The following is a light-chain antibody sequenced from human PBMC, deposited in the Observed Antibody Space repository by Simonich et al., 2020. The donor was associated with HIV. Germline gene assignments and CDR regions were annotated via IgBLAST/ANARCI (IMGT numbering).Light chain of an antibody. J-gene: IGKJ4*01. Sequence: EIVLTQSPATLSVSPGERATLSCRTSQSVAINLAWYQQKPGQAPRLLIYGASSRATGIPARFSGSGFGTQFTLTISSMQSEDFVVYYCQQYNNWPTFGGGTKVEIK. CDR1: QSVAIN. CDR2: GAS. V-gene: IGKV3-15*01. CDR3: QQYNNWPT.